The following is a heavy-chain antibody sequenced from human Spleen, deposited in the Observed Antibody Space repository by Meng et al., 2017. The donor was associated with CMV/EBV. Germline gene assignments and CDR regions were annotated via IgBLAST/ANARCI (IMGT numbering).Heavy chain of an antibody. CDR3: AKMGAKNIVVVPAAKHFDY. CDR1: TFSSYA. Sequence: TFSSYAMSWVRQAPGKGLEWVSAISGSGGSTYYADPVKGRFTISRDNSKNTLYLQMNSLRAEDTAVYYCAKMGAKNIVVVPAAKHFDYWGQGTLVTVS. CDR2: ISGSGGST. J-gene: IGHJ4*02. V-gene: IGHV3-23*01. D-gene: IGHD2-2*01.